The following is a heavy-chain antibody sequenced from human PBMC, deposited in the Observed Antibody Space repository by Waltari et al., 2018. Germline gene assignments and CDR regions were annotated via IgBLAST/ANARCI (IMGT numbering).Heavy chain of an antibody. CDR1: GGSISSSSYY. Sequence: QLQLQESGPGLVKPSETLSLTCTVSGGSISSSSYYWGWIRQPPGKGLEWIGSIYYSGVNYYNPSLKSRVTISVDTSKNQFSLRLSSVTAADTAVYYCARHPFNYYDSSGYPLDFDYWGQGTLVTVSS. J-gene: IGHJ4*02. CDR3: ARHPFNYYDSSGYPLDFDY. D-gene: IGHD3-22*01. V-gene: IGHV4-39*07. CDR2: IYYSGVN.